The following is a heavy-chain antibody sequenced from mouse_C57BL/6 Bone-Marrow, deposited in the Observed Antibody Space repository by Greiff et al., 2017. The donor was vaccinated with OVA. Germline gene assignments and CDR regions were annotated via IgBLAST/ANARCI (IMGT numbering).Heavy chain of an antibody. CDR1: GYSITSGYY. CDR2: ISYDGSN. CDR3: ARIGDGYPFAY. Sequence: DVKLQESGPGLVKPSQSLSLTCSVTGYSITSGYYWNWIRQFPGNKLEWMGYISYDGSNNYNPSLKNRISITRDTSKNQFFLKLNSVTTEDTATYYCARIGDGYPFAYWGQGTLVTVSA. J-gene: IGHJ3*01. D-gene: IGHD2-3*01. V-gene: IGHV3-6*01.